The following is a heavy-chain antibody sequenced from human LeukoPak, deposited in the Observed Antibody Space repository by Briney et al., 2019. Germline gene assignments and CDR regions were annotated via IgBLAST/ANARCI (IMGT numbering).Heavy chain of an antibody. CDR3: ARRGLTGEPR. D-gene: IGHD1-14*01. CDR1: GVSLSTSSHY. V-gene: IGHV4-39*07. Sequence: PSDTLSPTRTLSGVSLSTSSHYCVCIPEPPGRGLEGIGSVYYGGTTYNAPSFTGRVAVSVDMSMNQFSLKLNSVTAADTAIYFCARRGLTGEPRWGKGATITVSS. CDR2: VYYGGTT. J-gene: IGHJ6*04.